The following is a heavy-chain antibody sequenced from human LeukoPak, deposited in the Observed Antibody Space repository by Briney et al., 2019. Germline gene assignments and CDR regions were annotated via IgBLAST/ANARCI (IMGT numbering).Heavy chain of an antibody. D-gene: IGHD3-22*01. J-gene: IGHJ4*02. CDR2: ISGSGGST. CDR1: GLTFSNYA. Sequence: GGSLRLSCAASGLTFSNYAMSWVRQAPGKGLEWVSAISGSGGSTYYADSVKGRFTISRDNSKNTLYLQMNSLRAEDTAVYYCAKDYYYDSSGYLDYWGQGTLVTVSS. CDR3: AKDYYYDSSGYLDY. V-gene: IGHV3-23*01.